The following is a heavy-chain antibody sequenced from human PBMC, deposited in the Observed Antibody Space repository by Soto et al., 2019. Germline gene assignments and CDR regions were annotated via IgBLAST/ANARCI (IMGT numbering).Heavy chain of an antibody. CDR3: ARGRLRYYYDGSAWGNWFDP. CDR1: GYTFTSYD. CDR2: MNPNSGNT. Sequence: QVQLVQSGAEVKKPGASVKVSCKASGYTFTSYDINWVRQATGQGLEWMGWMNPNSGNTGYAQKFQGRVTMTRNTSISTAYMELSSLRSEDTAVYYCARGRLRYYYDGSAWGNWFDPWGQGTLVTVSS. J-gene: IGHJ5*02. D-gene: IGHD3-22*01. V-gene: IGHV1-8*01.